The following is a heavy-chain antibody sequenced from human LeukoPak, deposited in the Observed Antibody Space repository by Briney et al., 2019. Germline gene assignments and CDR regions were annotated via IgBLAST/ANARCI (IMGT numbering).Heavy chain of an antibody. CDR2: INPNSGGT. D-gene: IGHD3-10*01. CDR3: ARHRADGSGKLPIDY. J-gene: IGHJ4*02. Sequence: ASVKVSCKASGYTFTGYYMHWVRQAPGQGLEWMGRINPNSGGTNYAQKFQGRVTMTRDTSISTAYLELSRLRSDDTAVYYCARHRADGSGKLPIDYWGQGTLVTVSS. CDR1: GYTFTGYY. V-gene: IGHV1-2*06.